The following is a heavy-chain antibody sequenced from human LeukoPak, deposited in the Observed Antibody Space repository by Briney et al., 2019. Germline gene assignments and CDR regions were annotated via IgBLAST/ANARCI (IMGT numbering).Heavy chain of an antibody. J-gene: IGHJ2*01. CDR1: GFSFSNYG. CDR3: ARVEIAGAGDFWYFNL. Sequence: GGSLRLPCAASGFSFSNYGMTWVRQAPGKGLEWVSSIRSTSSNTYYADSVRGRFTISRDNAKNSLYLQMNSLRAEDTAVYYCARVEIAGAGDFWYFNLWGRGTQVTFSS. CDR2: IRSTSSNT. V-gene: IGHV3-21*01. D-gene: IGHD6-13*01.